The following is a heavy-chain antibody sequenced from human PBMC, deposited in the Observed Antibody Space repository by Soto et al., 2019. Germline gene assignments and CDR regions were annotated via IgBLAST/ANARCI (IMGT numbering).Heavy chain of an antibody. CDR3: ATYRKFFKI. CDR2: IYNSGST. Sequence: LTCAVSGGYIIGCYYSWSWIRQPPGKFLEWIGFIYNSGSTYYNSSLKSRVTISVDRSKNHFFLNLTSVTAADTAVYYCATYRKFFKILGQGTMVIVSS. V-gene: IGHV4-30-2*01. J-gene: IGHJ3*02. CDR1: GGYIIGCYYS.